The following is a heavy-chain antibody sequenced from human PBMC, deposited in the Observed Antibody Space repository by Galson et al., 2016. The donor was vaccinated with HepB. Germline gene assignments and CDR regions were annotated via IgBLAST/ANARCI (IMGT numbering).Heavy chain of an antibody. CDR2: ISIDGNYK. CDR1: GFTFRSYA. J-gene: IGHJ6*02. CDR3: ARGANMDV. V-gene: IGHV3-30*04. Sequence: SLRLSCAASGFTFRSYAMHWVRQAPGKGLEWVAVISIDGNYKYYADSVQGRFTISRDNSKNTLYLQMSSLRADDTAVYYCARGANMDVWGQGTTVTVSS.